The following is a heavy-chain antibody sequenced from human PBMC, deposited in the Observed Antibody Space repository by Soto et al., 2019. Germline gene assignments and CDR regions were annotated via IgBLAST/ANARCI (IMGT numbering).Heavy chain of an antibody. CDR1: GFTFSSYS. Sequence: GGGLRLACAASGFTFSSYSMNWVRQAPGKGREWVSYISSSSSTIYYADSVEGRFTISRDNAKNSLYLQMNSLRGEDTAVYYCARPGFLEWPTPPYYYYYAMDVCGQGTTVTAS. D-gene: IGHD3-3*01. CDR3: ARPGFLEWPTPPYYYYYAMDV. V-gene: IGHV3-48*01. CDR2: ISSSSSTI. J-gene: IGHJ6*02.